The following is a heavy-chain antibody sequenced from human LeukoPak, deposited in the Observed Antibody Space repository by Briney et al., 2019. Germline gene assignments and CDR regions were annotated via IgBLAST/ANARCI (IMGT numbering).Heavy chain of an antibody. CDR1: GFTFSSYG. CDR3: AKSPTGGYNDISLGFPPDSFKN. J-gene: IGHJ1*01. D-gene: IGHD3-22*01. V-gene: IGHV3-30*18. CDR2: ISYDGSNK. Sequence: GGSLRLSCAASGFTFSSYGMHWVRQAPGKGLEWVAVISYDGSNKYYADSVKGRFTISRDNSKNTLYLQMNSLRAEDTAVYYCAKSPTGGYNDISLGFPPDSFKNWGKGTLSPSPQ.